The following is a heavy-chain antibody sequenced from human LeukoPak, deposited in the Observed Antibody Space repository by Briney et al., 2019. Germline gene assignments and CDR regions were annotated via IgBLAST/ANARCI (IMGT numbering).Heavy chain of an antibody. V-gene: IGHV4-31*11. Sequence: SQTLSLTCAVSGGSISSGGYSWSWIRQHPGKGLEWIGYIYYSGSTYYNPSLKSRVTISVDTSKNQFSLKLSSVTAADTAVYYCARVRRSIAAAGHWFDPWGQGTLVTVSS. CDR1: GGSISSGGYS. J-gene: IGHJ5*02. CDR2: IYYSGST. CDR3: ARVRRSIAAAGHWFDP. D-gene: IGHD6-13*01.